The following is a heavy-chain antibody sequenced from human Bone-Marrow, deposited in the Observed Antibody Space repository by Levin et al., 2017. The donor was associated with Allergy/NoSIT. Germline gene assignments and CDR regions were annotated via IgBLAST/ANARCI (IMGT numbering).Heavy chain of an antibody. J-gene: IGHJ5*02. D-gene: IGHD2-21*01. CDR1: GYTFTASY. CDR2: INPSNGDP. V-gene: IGHV1-2*02. CDR3: ARDRGTCGAAPCSTINWFDP. Sequence: TGESLKISCKASGYTFTASYVHWVRQAPGQGLEWMGLINPSNGDPSYAQKFQGRVTITRDTSISTAYMELSRLSSDDTAVYYCARDRGTCGAAPCSTINWFDPWGQGTLVTVSS.